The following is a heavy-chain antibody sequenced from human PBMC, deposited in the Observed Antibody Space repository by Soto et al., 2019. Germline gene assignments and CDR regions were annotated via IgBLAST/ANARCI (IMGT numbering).Heavy chain of an antibody. Sequence: GESLKTSCQCSGYTFSNFWIAWVRQLPGKGLEYMGIIYPGDSETRYSPSFRGKVTISADRSIGTAYLQWSSLEASDSAFYFCARSPRSSPYFDYWGQGALVTVSS. CDR3: ARSPRSSPYFDY. D-gene: IGHD6-13*01. J-gene: IGHJ4*02. V-gene: IGHV5-51*01. CDR2: IYPGDSET. CDR1: GYTFSNFW.